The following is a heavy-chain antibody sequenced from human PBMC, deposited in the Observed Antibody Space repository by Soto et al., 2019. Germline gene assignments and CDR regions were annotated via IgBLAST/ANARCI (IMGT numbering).Heavy chain of an antibody. V-gene: IGHV4-34*01. J-gene: IGHJ3*02. CDR3: ARDGYNLNAFDI. CDR1: GGSFSGYY. D-gene: IGHD5-12*01. Sequence: SETLSLTFAVYGGSFSGYYWSWIRQPPGKGLEWIGEINHSGSTNYNPSLKSRVTISVDTSKNQFSLKLSSVTAADTAVYYCARDGYNLNAFDIWGQGTMVTVSS. CDR2: INHSGST.